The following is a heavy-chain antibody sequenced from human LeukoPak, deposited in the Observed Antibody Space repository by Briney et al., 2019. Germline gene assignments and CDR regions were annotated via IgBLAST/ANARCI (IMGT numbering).Heavy chain of an antibody. CDR1: GFSFSRFA. Sequence: PGGSLRLSCAASGFSFSRFARSWVRQAPGKGLEWVSSISGSADVTYYVDSVKGRFTISRDNSKNTLYLQMNSLRGEDTAVYYCAKGTSTIAARCDMWRQGTMVTVSS. D-gene: IGHD6-6*01. CDR3: AKGTSTIAARCDM. V-gene: IGHV3-23*01. J-gene: IGHJ3*02. CDR2: ISGSADVT.